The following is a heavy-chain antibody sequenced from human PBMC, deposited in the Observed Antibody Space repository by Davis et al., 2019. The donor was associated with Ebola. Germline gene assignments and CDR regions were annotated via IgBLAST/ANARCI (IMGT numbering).Heavy chain of an antibody. CDR3: ARLIENYYDSSGLTGSFDY. J-gene: IGHJ4*02. CDR1: GFSLSTSGVG. Sequence: SGPTLVKPPQTLTLTCTFSGFSLSTSGVGVGWIRQPPGKALEWLALIYWDDDKRYSPSLKSRLTITKDTSKNQVVLTMTNMDPVDTATYYCARLIENYYDSSGLTGSFDYWGQGTLVTVSS. D-gene: IGHD3-22*01. CDR2: IYWDDDK. V-gene: IGHV2-5*02.